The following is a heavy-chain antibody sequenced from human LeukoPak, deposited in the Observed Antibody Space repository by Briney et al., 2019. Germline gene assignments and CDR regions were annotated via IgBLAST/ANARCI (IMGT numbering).Heavy chain of an antibody. CDR1: GDSISNYY. CDR3: ARSWGDFSYFDY. CDR2: IYYSGST. V-gene: IGHV4-59*01. Sequence: SETLSLTCTVSGDSISNYYWSWIRQPPGKGLEWIGYIYYSGSTNYNPSLKSRVTISVDTSKNQFSLKLSSVTAADTAVYYCARSWGDFSYFDYWGQGTLVTVSS. D-gene: IGHD3-3*01. J-gene: IGHJ4*02.